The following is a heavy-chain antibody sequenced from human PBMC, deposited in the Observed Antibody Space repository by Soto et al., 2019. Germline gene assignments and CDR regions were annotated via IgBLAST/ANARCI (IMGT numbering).Heavy chain of an antibody. D-gene: IGHD5-18*01. Sequence: SVKVSCKASGGTFSSYAISWVRQAPGQGLEWMGGIIPIFGTANYAQKFQGRVTITADESTSTAYMELSSLRSEDTAVYYCVLQLWPQGQVDYWCQGTLVTVFS. CDR2: IIPIFGTA. J-gene: IGHJ4*02. CDR1: GGTFSSYA. CDR3: VLQLWPQGQVDY. V-gene: IGHV1-69*13.